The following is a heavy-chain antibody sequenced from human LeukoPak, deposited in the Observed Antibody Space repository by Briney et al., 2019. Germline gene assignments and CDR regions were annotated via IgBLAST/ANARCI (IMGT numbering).Heavy chain of an antibody. CDR2: IYYSGST. CDR1: GGSISSGDYY. V-gene: IGHV4-30-4*01. CDR3: ARELEVVPRGPQYYFDY. J-gene: IGHJ4*02. D-gene: IGHD2-2*01. Sequence: SETLSLTCTVSGGSISSGDYYWSWIRQPPGKGLEWIGYIYYSGSTYYNPSLKSRVTISVDTSKNQFSLELSSVTAADTAVYYYARELEVVPRGPQYYFDYWGQGTLVTVSS.